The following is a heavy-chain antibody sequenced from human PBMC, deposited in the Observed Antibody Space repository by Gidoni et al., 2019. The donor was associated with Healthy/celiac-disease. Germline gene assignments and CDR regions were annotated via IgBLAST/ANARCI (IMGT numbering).Heavy chain of an antibody. D-gene: IGHD3-16*01. J-gene: IGHJ4*02. CDR2: IHAGNGNT. Sequence: QVQLVQSGAEVKTPGASVKVSCKASEYTFTSYAMHWVRQAPGQRREWIGWIHAGNGNTKYSQQFQGRVTIPRDTSASTAYMELSSLRSEDTAVYYCARGGPWRRMGYWGQGTLVTVPS. CDR1: EYTFTSYA. V-gene: IGHV1-3*01. CDR3: ARGGPWRRMGY.